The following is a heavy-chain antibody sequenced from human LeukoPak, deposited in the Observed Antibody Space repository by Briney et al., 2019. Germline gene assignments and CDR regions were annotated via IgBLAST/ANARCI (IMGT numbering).Heavy chain of an antibody. D-gene: IGHD3-10*02. CDR3: ARVFVGENFDY. CDR1: GFTFSSYE. CDR2: ISYTGSNK. Sequence: GGSLRLSCAAPGFTFSSYEMNWVRQAPGKGLEWLSYISYTGSNKYYADSVKGRFTISRDNAKSSLYLQMNSLRAEDTAIYFCARVFVGENFDYWGQGTLVTVSS. V-gene: IGHV3-48*03. J-gene: IGHJ4*02.